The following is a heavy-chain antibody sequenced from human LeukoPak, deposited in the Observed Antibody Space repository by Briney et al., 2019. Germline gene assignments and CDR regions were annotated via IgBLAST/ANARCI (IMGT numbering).Heavy chain of an antibody. CDR3: ARVGRGSYCFDY. Sequence: GGSLRLSCAASGFTFSNYWMSWVRQAPGKGLEWVANMKQDGSEKYYVDSVKGRFTISRDNAKNSLYLQMNSLKTEDTAVYYCARVGRGSYCFDYWGQGTLVTVSS. CDR2: MKQDGSEK. J-gene: IGHJ4*02. D-gene: IGHD1-26*01. CDR1: GFTFSNYW. V-gene: IGHV3-7*05.